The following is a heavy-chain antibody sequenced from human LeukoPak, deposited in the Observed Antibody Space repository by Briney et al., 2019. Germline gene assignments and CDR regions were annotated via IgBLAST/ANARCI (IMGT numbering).Heavy chain of an antibody. CDR1: GYTFIGYY. D-gene: IGHD3-16*01. CDR2: INPNSGGT. CDR3: ASPLREGAHGFDY. V-gene: IGHV1-2*02. J-gene: IGHJ4*02. Sequence: ASVKVSCKASGYTFIGYYMHWVRQAPGQGLEWMGWINPNSGGTNYAQKFQGRVTMTRDTSISTAYMELSSLRSEDTAVYYCASPLREGAHGFDYWGQGTLVTVSS.